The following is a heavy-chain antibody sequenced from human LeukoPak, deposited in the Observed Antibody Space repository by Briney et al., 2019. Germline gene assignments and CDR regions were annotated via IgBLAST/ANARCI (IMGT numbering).Heavy chain of an antibody. V-gene: IGHV1-2*02. Sequence: GASVKVSCKASGCTFTGYYIHWVRQAPGQALEWMGWISPNSGGTNYVQKFQGRVIMTRDTSISTAYMELTRLTSDDTAMYYCARAGEEYTSTWYGAYWGQGTLVTVSS. CDR3: ARAGEEYTSTWYGAY. CDR1: GCTFTGYY. D-gene: IGHD6-13*01. CDR2: ISPNSGGT. J-gene: IGHJ4*02.